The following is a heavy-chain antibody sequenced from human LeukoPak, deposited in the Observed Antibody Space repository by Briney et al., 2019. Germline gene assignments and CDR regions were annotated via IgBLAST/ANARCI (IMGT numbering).Heavy chain of an antibody. V-gene: IGHV3-33*01. CDR3: ARDGSSGWYDY. D-gene: IGHD6-19*01. Sequence: GRSLRLSCAASGFTFSSYGMHWVRQAPGKGLEWVAVIWYDGSNKYYADSVKGRFTISRDNSKNTLCLQMNSLRAEDTAVYYCARDGSSGWYDYWGQGTLVTVSS. J-gene: IGHJ4*02. CDR2: IWYDGSNK. CDR1: GFTFSSYG.